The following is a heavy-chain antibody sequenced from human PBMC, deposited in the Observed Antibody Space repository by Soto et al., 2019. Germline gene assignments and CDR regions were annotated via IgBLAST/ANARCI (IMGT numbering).Heavy chain of an antibody. J-gene: IGHJ4*02. CDR3: ARDRVGDTALDY. Sequence: ASVKVSCKASGYTFTSYGISWVRQAPGQGLEWMGWISAYTGHTYYAQKLQGRVTMTTDTSTSTAYMELRSLRSDDTAVYYCARDRVGDTALDYWGQGTLVTVSS. D-gene: IGHD5-18*01. CDR1: GYTFTSYG. CDR2: ISAYTGHT. V-gene: IGHV1-18*01.